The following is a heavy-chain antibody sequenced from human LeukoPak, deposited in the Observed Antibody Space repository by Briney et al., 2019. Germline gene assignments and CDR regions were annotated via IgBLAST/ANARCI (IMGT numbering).Heavy chain of an antibody. CDR3: ARDSRIAARRRWFDP. V-gene: IGHV1-8*03. D-gene: IGHD6-6*01. CDR2: MNPNSGNT. J-gene: IGHJ5*02. CDR1: GYTFTSYD. Sequence: ASVKVSCKASGYTFTSYDINWVRQATGQGLEWIGWMNPNSGNTGYEQKFQGRVTITRNTSISTAYMELSSLRSEDTAVYYCARDSRIAARRRWFDPWGQGTLVTVSS.